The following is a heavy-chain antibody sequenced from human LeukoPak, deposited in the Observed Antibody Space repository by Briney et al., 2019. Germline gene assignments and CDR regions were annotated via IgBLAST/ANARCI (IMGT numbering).Heavy chain of an antibody. CDR2: IYHSGRT. CDR1: GGSISSGYY. D-gene: IGHD6-19*01. Sequence: SETLSLTCTVSGGSISSGYYWGWIRQPPGKGLEWIGSIYHSGRTFYNPSLKSRVTISVDTSKNQFSLKLSSVTAADTAVYYCARVTSGWYYFDYWGQGTLVTVSS. V-gene: IGHV4-38-2*02. CDR3: ARVTSGWYYFDY. J-gene: IGHJ4*02.